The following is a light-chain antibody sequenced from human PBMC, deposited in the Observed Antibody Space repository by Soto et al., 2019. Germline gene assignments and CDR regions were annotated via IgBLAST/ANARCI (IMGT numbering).Light chain of an antibody. CDR3: SSYTSSSTLCV. V-gene: IGLV2-14*01. CDR1: SSDVGGYNY. CDR2: EVS. J-gene: IGLJ1*01. Sequence: QSALTQPASVSGSPGQSITISCTGTSSDVGGYNYVSWYQQHPGKAPKLMIYEVSNRPSGVSNRFSGSKSGNTASLTISGLQAEDEADYYCSSYTSSSTLCVFRTGTKVTVL.